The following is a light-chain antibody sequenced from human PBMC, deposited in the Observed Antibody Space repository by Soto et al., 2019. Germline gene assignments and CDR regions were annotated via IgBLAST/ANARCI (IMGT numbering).Light chain of an antibody. CDR2: EVS. Sequence: QSALTQPASVSGSPGQSIAISCTGTSSDVAGYNYVSWYQQHPGKAPKLMIYEVSNRPSGVSDRFSGSKSGNTASLTISGLQAEDEATYYCSSNATSSTHNWVFGGGTKLTVL. CDR3: SSNATSSTHNWV. J-gene: IGLJ3*02. CDR1: SSDVAGYNY. V-gene: IGLV2-14*01.